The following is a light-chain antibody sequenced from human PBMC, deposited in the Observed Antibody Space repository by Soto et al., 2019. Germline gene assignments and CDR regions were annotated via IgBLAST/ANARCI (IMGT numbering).Light chain of an antibody. CDR2: SND. Sequence: QLVLTQPPSASGTPGQRVTISCSGSTSNIGSNTISWYQQLPGTAPKLLIFSNDQRPLGVPDRVSGSTSGTSASLAISGLQSEDEADYYCAAWDDSLNGYVFGTGTKLTVL. CDR3: AAWDDSLNGYV. CDR1: TSNIGSNT. J-gene: IGLJ1*01. V-gene: IGLV1-44*01.